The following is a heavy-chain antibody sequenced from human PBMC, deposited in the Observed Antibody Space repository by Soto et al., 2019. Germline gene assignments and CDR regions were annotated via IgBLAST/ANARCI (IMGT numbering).Heavy chain of an antibody. Sequence: QVQLVESGGGVVQPGRSLRLSCAASGFTFSSYGMQWVRQAPGKGLEWVAVISYDGSNKYYADSVKGRFTISRDNSKNTLYLQMNSLRAEDTAVYYCATETYSSYYYGMDVWGQGTTVTVSS. D-gene: IGHD2-21*01. CDR2: ISYDGSNK. V-gene: IGHV3-30*03. CDR3: ATETYSSYYYGMDV. CDR1: GFTFSSYG. J-gene: IGHJ6*02.